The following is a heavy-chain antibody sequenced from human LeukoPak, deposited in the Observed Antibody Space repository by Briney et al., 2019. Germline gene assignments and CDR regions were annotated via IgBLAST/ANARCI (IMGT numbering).Heavy chain of an antibody. Sequence: ASVKVSCKASGYTFTSYGISWVRQAPGQGLERMGWISAYNGNTNYAQKLQGRVTMTTDTSTSTAYMELRSLRSDDTAVYYCARDTCSSTSCYYSGYDYKGVFDYWGQGTLVTVSS. J-gene: IGHJ4*02. V-gene: IGHV1-18*01. CDR3: ARDTCSSTSCYYSGYDYKGVFDY. CDR1: GYTFTSYG. CDR2: ISAYNGNT. D-gene: IGHD5-12*01.